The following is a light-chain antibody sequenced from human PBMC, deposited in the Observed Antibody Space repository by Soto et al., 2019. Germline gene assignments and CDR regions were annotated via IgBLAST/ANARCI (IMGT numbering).Light chain of an antibody. J-gene: IGKJ4*01. CDR3: QQCSSYPLA. CDR1: QTVRNNY. CDR2: DAS. V-gene: IGKV3-20*01. Sequence: EFVLTQSPGTLSLSPGERATLSCRASQTVRNNYLAWYQQKPGQAPRLLIYDASSRATGIPDRFSGGGSGTDFTLTISRLEPEDFAVYYFQQCSSYPLAFGGGTKVHIK.